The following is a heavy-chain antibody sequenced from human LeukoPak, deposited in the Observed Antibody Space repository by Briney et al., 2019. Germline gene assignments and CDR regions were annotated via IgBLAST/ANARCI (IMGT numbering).Heavy chain of an antibody. CDR3: AREPNSSGFYFDY. D-gene: IGHD6-19*01. CDR1: GFTFSSYG. V-gene: IGHV3-30*19. CDR2: ISYDGSNK. Sequence: GGSLRLSCAASGFTFSSYGMHWVRQAPGKGLEWVVVISYDGSNKYYADSVKGRFTISRDNSKNTLYLQMNSLRAEDTAVYYCAREPNSSGFYFDYWGQGTLVTVSS. J-gene: IGHJ4*02.